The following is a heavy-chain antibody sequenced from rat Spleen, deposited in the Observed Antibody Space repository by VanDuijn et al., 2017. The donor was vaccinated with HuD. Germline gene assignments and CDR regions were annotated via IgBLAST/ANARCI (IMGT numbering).Heavy chain of an antibody. CDR1: GFSLTNYH. V-gene: IGHV2-32*01. CDR2: MRSDGDT. Sequence: QVQLKESGPGLVQPSQTLSLTCTVSGFSLTNYHVYWVRQPPGKGLEWMGVMRSDGDTSYNSALKSRLSFSRDTSKSQVFLKMNSPQTEDTATYYCVRDRYNWYFDFWGPGIMVTVSS. J-gene: IGHJ1*01. CDR3: VRDRYNWYFDF.